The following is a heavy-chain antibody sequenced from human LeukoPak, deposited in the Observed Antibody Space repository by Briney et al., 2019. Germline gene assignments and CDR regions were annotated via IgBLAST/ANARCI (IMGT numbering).Heavy chain of an antibody. CDR1: GFTFSNYG. D-gene: IGHD5-12*01. J-gene: IGHJ4*02. Sequence: PGGSLRLSCAASGFTFSNYGMHWVRQAPGKGLEWVSSISSSSSYIYYADSVKGRFTISRDKAKNSLYLQMNSLRAEDTAIYYCAREGMVATFDYWGQGTLVTVSS. V-gene: IGHV3-21*06. CDR2: ISSSSSYI. CDR3: AREGMVATFDY.